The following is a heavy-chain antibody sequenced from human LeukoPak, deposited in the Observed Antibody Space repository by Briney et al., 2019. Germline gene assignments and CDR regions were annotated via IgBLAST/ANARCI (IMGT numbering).Heavy chain of an antibody. CDR3: ARERRTYYYDSSGSFDY. D-gene: IGHD3-22*01. Sequence: GGSLRLSHAASGFTFSDYYMRWIRQAPGKGLVWGSYISSSGSTIYYADSVKGRFTISRDNAKNSLYLQMNSLRAEDTAVYYCARERRTYYYDSSGSFDYWGQGTLVTVSS. CDR2: ISSSGSTI. J-gene: IGHJ4*02. CDR1: GFTFSDYY. V-gene: IGHV3-11*01.